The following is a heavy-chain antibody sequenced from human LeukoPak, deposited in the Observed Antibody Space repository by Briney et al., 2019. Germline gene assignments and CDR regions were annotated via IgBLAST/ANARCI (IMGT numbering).Heavy chain of an antibody. V-gene: IGHV3-30*03. Sequence: PGGSLRLSCAASGFTFSNYGMTWVRQAPGKGLEWVTLISYDGSTKYYSDSVKGRFTISRDNAKNSLYLQMNSLRAEDTAVYFCARSGYSSTWYLQNFELDYWGQGTLVTVSS. CDR2: ISYDGSTK. CDR1: GFTFSNYG. J-gene: IGHJ4*02. D-gene: IGHD2-2*01. CDR3: ARSGYSSTWYLQNFELDY.